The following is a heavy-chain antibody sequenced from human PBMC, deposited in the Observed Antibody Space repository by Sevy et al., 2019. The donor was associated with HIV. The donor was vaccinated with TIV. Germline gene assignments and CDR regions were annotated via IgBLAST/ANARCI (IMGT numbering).Heavy chain of an antibody. CDR1: GFTFDDYA. CDR2: ISWDGGST. V-gene: IGHV3-43D*04. CDR3: AKVGGLKYYDLSYFQH. Sequence: GGSLRLSCAASGFTFDDYAMHWVRQAPGKGLEWVSLISWDGGSTYYADSVKGRFTISRDNSKNSLYLQMNSLRAEDTALYYCAKVGGLKYYDLSYFQHWGQGTLVTVSS. J-gene: IGHJ1*01. D-gene: IGHD3-3*01.